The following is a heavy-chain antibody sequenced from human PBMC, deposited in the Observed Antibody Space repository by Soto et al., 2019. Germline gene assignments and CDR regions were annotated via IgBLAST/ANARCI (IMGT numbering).Heavy chain of an antibody. V-gene: IGHV4-31*03. CDR2: IYYSGST. CDR3: ASRTIVEPTIYGREV. D-gene: IGHD1-26*01. CDR1: GGSISSGGYY. J-gene: IGHJ6*02. Sequence: SAETLSLTCTVSGGSISSGGYYWSWILHHPGKGLEWIGYIYYSGSTYYNPSLKSRVTISVDTSKNQFSLKLSSVTAADTAVYYCASRTIVEPTIYGREVWGHGTTVTVSS.